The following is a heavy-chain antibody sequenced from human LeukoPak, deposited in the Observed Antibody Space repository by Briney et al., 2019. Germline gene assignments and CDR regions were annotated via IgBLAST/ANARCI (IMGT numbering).Heavy chain of an antibody. Sequence: ASVKVSCKASGYTFTGYYMHWVRQAPGQGLEWMGWINPNSGGTNYAQKFQGRVTMTRDTSISTAYMELSRLRSDDTALYYCATLRGASTAVFDSWGQGTLVTVSS. D-gene: IGHD2-21*02. CDR2: INPNSGGT. V-gene: IGHV1-2*02. J-gene: IGHJ4*02. CDR3: ATLRGASTAVFDS. CDR1: GYTFTGYY.